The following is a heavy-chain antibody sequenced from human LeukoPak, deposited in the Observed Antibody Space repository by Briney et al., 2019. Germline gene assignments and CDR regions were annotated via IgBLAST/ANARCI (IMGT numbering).Heavy chain of an antibody. CDR2: IIPILGIA. Sequence: SVKVSCKASGGTFSSYAISWVRQAPGHGLEWMGRIIPILGIANYAQKFQGRVTITADKSTSTAYMELSSLRSEDTAVYYCARDPPYNWNYYYYYGMDVWGQGTTVTVSS. CDR3: ARDPPYNWNYYYYYGMDV. J-gene: IGHJ6*02. D-gene: IGHD1-20*01. V-gene: IGHV1-69*04. CDR1: GGTFSSYA.